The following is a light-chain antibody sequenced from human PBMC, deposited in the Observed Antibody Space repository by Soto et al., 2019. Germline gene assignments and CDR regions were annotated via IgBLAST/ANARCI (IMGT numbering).Light chain of an antibody. V-gene: IGKV1-39*01. Sequence: DIQMTQSPSSLSASVGDRVTITCRASQSISSYLNWYQQKPGKAPKLLIYAASSLQSGVPSRFSGSGSGTEFTLTISSLQSEDFAVYYCQQYNNWPRITFGQGTRLEI. CDR2: AAS. CDR1: QSISSY. J-gene: IGKJ5*01. CDR3: QQYNNWPRIT.